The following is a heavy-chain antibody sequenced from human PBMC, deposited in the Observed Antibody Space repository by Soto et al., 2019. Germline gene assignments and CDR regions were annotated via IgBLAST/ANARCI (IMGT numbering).Heavy chain of an antibody. V-gene: IGHV1-18*01. D-gene: IGHD3-22*01. Sequence: QLQLVQSGAEVKKPGASVKVSCKASGNTFTSYVFSWVRQAPGQGLEWMGWISGYSGNTNYAQKLQGRVTMTTDTSTSTAYMELRSLRSDDTAVYYRARDRRPYYYDSSGYYYWGQGTLVTVSS. CDR1: GNTFTSYV. CDR3: ARDRRPYYYDSSGYYY. J-gene: IGHJ4*02. CDR2: ISGYSGNT.